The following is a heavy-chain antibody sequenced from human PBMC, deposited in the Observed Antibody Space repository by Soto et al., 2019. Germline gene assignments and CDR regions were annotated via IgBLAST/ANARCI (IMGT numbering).Heavy chain of an antibody. CDR2: IIPIFGTA. V-gene: IGHV1-69*13. Sequence: SVKVSCKASGGTFSSYAISWVRQAPGQGLEWMGGIIPIFGTANYAQKFQGRVTITADESTSTAYMELSSLRSEDTAVYYCAATYYDSSGYYYYFDYWGQGTLVTVSS. CDR1: GGTFSSYA. J-gene: IGHJ4*02. CDR3: AATYYDSSGYYYYFDY. D-gene: IGHD3-22*01.